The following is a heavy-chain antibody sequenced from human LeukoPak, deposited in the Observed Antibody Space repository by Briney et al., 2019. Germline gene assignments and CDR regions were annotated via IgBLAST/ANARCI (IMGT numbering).Heavy chain of an antibody. CDR3: ARTSYRTSDGY. CDR1: GFTFRSYA. J-gene: IGHJ4*02. D-gene: IGHD1-7*01. CDR2: IGGSGTST. V-gene: IGHV3-23*01. Sequence: GGSLRLSCAASGFTFRSYAMTWVRQAPGKGLEWVSSIGGSGTSTYYGDSVKGRFTISRDNSKNTLYLQMNSLRAEDTAVYYCARTSYRTSDGYWGQGTLVTVSS.